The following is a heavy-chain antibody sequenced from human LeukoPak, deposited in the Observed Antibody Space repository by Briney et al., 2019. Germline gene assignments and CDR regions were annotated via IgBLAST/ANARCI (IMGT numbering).Heavy chain of an antibody. J-gene: IGHJ4*02. D-gene: IGHD5-18*01. CDR1: GFTFSSYE. V-gene: IGHV3-48*03. CDR2: ISSSGSTI. Sequence: SGGSLRLSCAASGFTFSSYEMNWVRQAPGKGLEWVSYISSSGSTIYYADSVKGRFTISRDNAKNSLYLQMNSLKTEDTAVYYCAREGRGYSYGGYFDYWGQGTLVTVSS. CDR3: AREGRGYSYGGYFDY.